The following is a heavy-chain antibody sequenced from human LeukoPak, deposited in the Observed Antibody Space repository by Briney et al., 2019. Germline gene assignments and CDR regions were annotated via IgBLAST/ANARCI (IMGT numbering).Heavy chain of an antibody. J-gene: IGHJ4*02. D-gene: IGHD5-18*01. CDR2: ISTSGLST. Sequence: GGSLRLSCAASGFTVGSNYMSWVRQAPGKGLEWVSYISTSGLSTYYADSVKGRFTISRDNAKNSLYLQTNGLRAEDTAVYYCARDPTPTQLWFRGTFDYWGQGALVTVSS. CDR1: GFTVGSNY. V-gene: IGHV3-48*01. CDR3: ARDPTPTQLWFRGTFDY.